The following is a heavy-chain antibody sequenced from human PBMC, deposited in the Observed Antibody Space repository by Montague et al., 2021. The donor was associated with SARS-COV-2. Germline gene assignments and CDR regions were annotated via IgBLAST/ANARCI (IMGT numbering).Heavy chain of an antibody. CDR1: GGSISGSNYY. Sequence: SETLSLTCTVSGGSISGSNYYWGWIRQPPGKGLEWIGNMYYSGSTYYNPSLKNRVTISIDTSKNQFSLKLSSVTAADTAVYYCARDDIVLQGVTKGMDVWGQGTTVTVSS. V-gene: IGHV4-39*07. D-gene: IGHD3-10*01. J-gene: IGHJ6*02. CDR2: MYYSGST. CDR3: ARDDIVLQGVTKGMDV.